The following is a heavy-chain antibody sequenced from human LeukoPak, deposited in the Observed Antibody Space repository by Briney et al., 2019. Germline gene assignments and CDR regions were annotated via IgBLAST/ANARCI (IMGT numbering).Heavy chain of an antibody. J-gene: IGHJ3*02. D-gene: IGHD6-6*01. CDR1: GGSISSGDYY. Sequence: SETLSLTCTVPGGSISSGDYYWSWIRQPPGKGLEWIGYIYYSGSTYYNPSLKSRVTISVDTSKNQFSLKLSSVTAADTAVYYCARTSGPGAFDIWGQGTMVTVSS. V-gene: IGHV4-30-4*01. CDR3: ARTSGPGAFDI. CDR2: IYYSGST.